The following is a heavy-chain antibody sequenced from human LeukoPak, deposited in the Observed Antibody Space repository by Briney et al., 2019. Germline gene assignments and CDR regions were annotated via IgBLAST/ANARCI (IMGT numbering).Heavy chain of an antibody. D-gene: IGHD2-21*02. V-gene: IGHV1-2*02. CDR2: INPNSGGT. Sequence: ASVKVSCKASGYTFTRYYIHWVRQAPGQGLEWMGWINPNSGGTNYAQNSQGRVTMTRDTSISTAYMELSRLTTDDTAVFYCATEAQWTKCDFTYWGQGTLVTVSS. CDR3: ATEAQWTKCDFTY. CDR1: GYTFTRYY. J-gene: IGHJ4*02.